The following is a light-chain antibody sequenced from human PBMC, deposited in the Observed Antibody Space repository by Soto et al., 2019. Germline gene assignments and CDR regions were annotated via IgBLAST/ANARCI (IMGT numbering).Light chain of an antibody. CDR1: QSVSSN. Sequence: EIVMTQSPATLSVSPGERATLSCRASQSVSSNLAWYQQKPGQAPRLLIYGASARATGIPARFSGSGSGTECTLTISSLQSEDFAVYYCQQYNSWPPAFGQGTTLEI. V-gene: IGKV3-15*01. J-gene: IGKJ1*01. CDR3: QQYNSWPPA. CDR2: GAS.